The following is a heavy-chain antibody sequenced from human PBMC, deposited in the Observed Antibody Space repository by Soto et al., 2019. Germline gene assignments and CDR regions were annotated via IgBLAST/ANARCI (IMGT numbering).Heavy chain of an antibody. J-gene: IGHJ4*02. Sequence: PSETLSLTCAVSDGSIRNHNWWSWVRQPPGKGLEWIGDIYHSGSTNSNPSLKSRVTISVDKSKNKFSLTLNSVTAADTAVYYCARNPTVTTPNYFDYWGLGTLVTVSS. V-gene: IGHV4-4*02. D-gene: IGHD4-17*01. CDR1: DGSIRNHNW. CDR2: IYHSGST. CDR3: ARNPTVTTPNYFDY.